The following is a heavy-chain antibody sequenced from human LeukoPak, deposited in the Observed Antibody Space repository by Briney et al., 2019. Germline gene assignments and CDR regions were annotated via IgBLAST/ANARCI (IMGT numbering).Heavy chain of an antibody. CDR3: ASSGTIRGVNYYYYGMDV. D-gene: IGHD3-10*01. Sequence: PGGSLRLSCAASGFTFSSYGMNWVRQAPGKGLEWVSYISSSGSTIYYADSVKGRLTISRDNAKNSLYLQMNSLRAEDTAVYYCASSGTIRGVNYYYYGMDVWGQGTTVTVSS. V-gene: IGHV3-48*03. CDR1: GFTFSSYG. CDR2: ISSSGSTI. J-gene: IGHJ6*02.